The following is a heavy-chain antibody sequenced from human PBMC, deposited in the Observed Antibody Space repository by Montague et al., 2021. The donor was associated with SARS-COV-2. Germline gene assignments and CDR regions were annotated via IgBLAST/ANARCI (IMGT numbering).Heavy chain of an antibody. Sequence: SETLSLTCTVPSQATAERYLGGVRQGAGKDLGCVGFMYPDGDIHYNASLKSRVILSRDASKNQFSLTLTSVTAADTAVYYCAIGGDSAKCGIWGRGTLVTVSS. V-gene: IGHV4-4*07. J-gene: IGHJ3*02. CDR1: SQATAERY. CDR3: AIGGDSAKCGI. CDR2: MYPDGDI. D-gene: IGHD2-21*01.